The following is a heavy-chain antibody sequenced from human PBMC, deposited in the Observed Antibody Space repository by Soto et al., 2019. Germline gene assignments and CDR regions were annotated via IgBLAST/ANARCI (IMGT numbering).Heavy chain of an antibody. CDR3: VRYDSSGYYVIAY. CDR2: IYYSGST. J-gene: IGHJ4*02. CDR1: GGSISSGGYY. V-gene: IGHV4-31*03. Sequence: SETLSLTCTVSGGSISSGGYYWSWIRQHPGKGLEWIGYIYYSGSTYYNPSLKSRVTISVDTSKNQFSLKLSSVTAADTAVYYCVRYDSSGYYVIAYWGQGTLVTVSS. D-gene: IGHD3-22*01.